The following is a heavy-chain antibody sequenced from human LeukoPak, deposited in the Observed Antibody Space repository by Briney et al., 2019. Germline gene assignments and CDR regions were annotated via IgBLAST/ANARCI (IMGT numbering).Heavy chain of an antibody. D-gene: IGHD6-13*01. CDR1: GFTFRTYA. V-gene: IGHV3-23*01. CDR3: AKEGIAAPLYYFDY. Sequence: GGSLRLSCAASGFTFRTYAMSWVREAPGKGPEWVSTVTGSGGSSYYADPVKGRFTISRDNSKNTLFLQMNSLRAEDTAVYYCAKEGIAAPLYYFDYWGQGNLVTVSS. CDR2: VTGSGGSS. J-gene: IGHJ4*02.